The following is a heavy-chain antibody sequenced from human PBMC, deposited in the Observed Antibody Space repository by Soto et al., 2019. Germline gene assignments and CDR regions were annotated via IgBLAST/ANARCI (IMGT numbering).Heavy chain of an antibody. CDR3: AREGYCISTSCYSGDAFDI. CDR1: GGTFSSYA. J-gene: IGHJ3*02. V-gene: IGHV1-69*13. D-gene: IGHD2-2*02. CDR2: IIPIFGTA. Sequence: ASVKVSCKASGGTFSSYAISWVRQAPGQGLEWMGGIIPIFGTANYAQKFQGRVTITADESTSTAYMELSSLRSEDTAVYYCAREGYCISTSCYSGDAFDIWGQGTMVTVSS.